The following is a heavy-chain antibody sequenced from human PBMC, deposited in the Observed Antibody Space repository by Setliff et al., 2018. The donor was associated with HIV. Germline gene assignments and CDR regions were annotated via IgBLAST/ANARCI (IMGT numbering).Heavy chain of an antibody. CDR3: ARSHYDSRGYYYRGDAFDI. J-gene: IGHJ3*02. CDR2: ISNDGGRE. D-gene: IGHD3-22*01. Sequence: PGGSLRLSCAASGFTFTNYWMAWIRQAPGRGLEWAAIISNDGGREYYVDSVKGRFTISRDNAKNSLYLQMNSLRAEDTAVYYCARSHYDSRGYYYRGDAFDIWGLGTMVTVSS. CDR1: GFTFTNYW. V-gene: IGHV3-7*01.